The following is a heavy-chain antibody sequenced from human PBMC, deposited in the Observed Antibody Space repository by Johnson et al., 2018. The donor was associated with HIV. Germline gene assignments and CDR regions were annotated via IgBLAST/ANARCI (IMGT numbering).Heavy chain of an antibody. CDR1: GFTFSSYA. CDR3: AKDQLRGSGWFDAFDI. Sequence: VQLVESGGGLVQPGGSLRLSCAASGFTFSSYAMSWVRQAPGKGLEWVSAISGSGGSPYYADSVKGRFTISRDNSKHTLYLQMNSLRAEDTAVYYCAKDQLRGSGWFDAFDIWGQGTMVTVSS. J-gene: IGHJ3*02. D-gene: IGHD6-19*01. CDR2: ISGSGGSP. V-gene: IGHV3-23*04.